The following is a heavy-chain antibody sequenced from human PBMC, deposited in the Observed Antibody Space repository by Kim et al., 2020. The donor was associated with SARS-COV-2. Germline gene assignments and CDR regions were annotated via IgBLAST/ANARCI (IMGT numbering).Heavy chain of an antibody. Sequence: SETLSLTCAVSGVSIGRGCWWTCVRQPPAGRLWWIGVINYSGEINHNPSLSSRVTMSVATSKTQFSLNLNSVTPADTAVSVCERAWGATTGPTNEYWGQG. CDR1: GVSIGRGCW. CDR3: ERAWGATTGPTNEY. J-gene: IGHJ4*02. D-gene: IGHD3-16*01. CDR2: INYSGEI. V-gene: IGHV4-4*02.